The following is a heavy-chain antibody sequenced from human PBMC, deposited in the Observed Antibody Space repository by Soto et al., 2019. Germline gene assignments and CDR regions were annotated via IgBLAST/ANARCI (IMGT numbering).Heavy chain of an antibody. Sequence: QVKLVESGGGVVQPGRSLRLSCAASGFTFSSYAMHWVRQAPGKGLEWVAVISYDGSNKYYADSVKGRFTISRDNSKNTLYLQMNSLRAEDTAVYYCARTYCSGGSCYSSHHYYYGMDVWGQGTTVTVSS. CDR2: ISYDGSNK. CDR1: GFTFSSYA. D-gene: IGHD2-15*01. V-gene: IGHV3-30-3*01. CDR3: ARTYCSGGSCYSSHHYYYGMDV. J-gene: IGHJ6*02.